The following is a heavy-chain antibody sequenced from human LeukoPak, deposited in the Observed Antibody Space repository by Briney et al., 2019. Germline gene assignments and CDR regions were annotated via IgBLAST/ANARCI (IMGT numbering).Heavy chain of an antibody. D-gene: IGHD2-15*01. CDR3: ARDLSATWYSLAY. Sequence: GGSLRLSCSGSGLNFRDYGLSWVRQAPGMGLEWVSGINWDGENTAYADSVKGRFTISRDNADNAVYLQMDSLRVEDTALYYCARDLSATWYSLAYWGRGTLVTVSS. CDR2: INWDGENT. CDR1: GLNFRDYG. V-gene: IGHV3-20*04. J-gene: IGHJ4*02.